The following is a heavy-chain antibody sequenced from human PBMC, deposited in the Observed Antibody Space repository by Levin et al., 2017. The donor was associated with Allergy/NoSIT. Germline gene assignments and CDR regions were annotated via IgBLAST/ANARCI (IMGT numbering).Heavy chain of an antibody. CDR1: GFTFEDYA. V-gene: IGHV3-9*01. J-gene: IGHJ4*02. CDR2: IRWNSETI. CDR3: AKESSRHCSGGRCWGLDY. D-gene: IGHD2-15*01. Sequence: GGSLRLSCAASGFTFEDYAMHWVRQAPGKGLEWVSGIRWNSETIGYPESVKGRFTISRDNAKNSLYLQMNSLRAEDTAFYYCAKESSRHCSGGRCWGLDYWGQGSLVTVAS.